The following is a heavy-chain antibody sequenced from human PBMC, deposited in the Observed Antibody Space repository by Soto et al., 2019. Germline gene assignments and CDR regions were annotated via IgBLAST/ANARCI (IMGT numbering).Heavy chain of an antibody. CDR1: GFTFSSYS. Sequence: EVQLVESGGGFVQPGGSLRLSCAGSGFTFSSYSMNWVRQAPGKGLEWVSYISGSSSPSYYADSVKGRFTISRYNAKNSLFLQMNSLRDEDTAVYYCARGVWSGYYGNFDYWGQGTLVTVSS. J-gene: IGHJ4*02. CDR2: ISGSSSPS. D-gene: IGHD3-3*01. V-gene: IGHV3-48*02. CDR3: ARGVWSGYYGNFDY.